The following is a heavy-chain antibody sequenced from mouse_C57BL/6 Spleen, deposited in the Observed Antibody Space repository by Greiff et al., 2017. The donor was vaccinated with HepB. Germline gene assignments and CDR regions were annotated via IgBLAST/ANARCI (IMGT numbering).Heavy chain of an antibody. D-gene: IGHD1-1*01. V-gene: IGHV1-69*01. J-gene: IGHJ2*01. CDR1: GYTFTSYW. Sequence: VQLQQPGAELVMPGASVKLSCKASGYTFTSYWMHWVKQRPGQGLEWIGEIDPSDSYTNYNQKFKGKSTLTVYKSSSTAYMQLSSLTSEDSAVYYSARYYGSSYGFDYWGQGTTLTVSS. CDR3: ARYYGSSYGFDY. CDR2: IDPSDSYT.